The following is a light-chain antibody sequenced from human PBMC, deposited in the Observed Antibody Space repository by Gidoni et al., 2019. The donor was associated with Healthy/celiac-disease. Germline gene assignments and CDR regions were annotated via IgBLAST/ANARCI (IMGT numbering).Light chain of an antibody. CDR2: DAS. V-gene: IGKV3-11*01. CDR1: QSISSY. CDR3: QQRSNWPLT. Sequence: EIVLTQSPATLSSSPGERATLSCRASQSISSYLAWYQQKHGQAPRLLIYDASNRATGIPARFSGSGSGTDFTLTISSLEPEDFAVYYCQQRSNWPLTFGGGTKVEIK. J-gene: IGKJ4*01.